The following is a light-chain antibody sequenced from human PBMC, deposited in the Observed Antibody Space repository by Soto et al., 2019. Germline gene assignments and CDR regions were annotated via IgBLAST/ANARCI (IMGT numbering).Light chain of an antibody. CDR3: QHLNNYSPTLA. CDR1: QGFRSH. V-gene: IGKV1-9*01. J-gene: IGKJ4*01. CDR2: AAS. Sequence: IQLTQSPSSLSASVGDRVTITCGASQGFRSHLAWYQQKPGTAPKLLIFAASTLQSGVPSRFSGSVSGTDFTLTISSLQPEDFATYYCQHLNNYSPTLAFGGGTKVEIK.